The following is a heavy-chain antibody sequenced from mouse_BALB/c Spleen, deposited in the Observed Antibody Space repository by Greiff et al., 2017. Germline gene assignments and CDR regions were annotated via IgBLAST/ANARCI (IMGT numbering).Heavy chain of an antibody. D-gene: IGHD1-1*01. CDR2: ISDGGSYT. V-gene: IGHV5-4*02. J-gene: IGHJ3*01. CDR1: GFTFSDYY. CDR3: ARDDTTAY. Sequence: EVKLQESGGGLVKPGGSLKLSCAASGFTFSDYYMYWVRQTPEKRLEWVATISDGGSYTYYPDSVKGRFTISRDNAKNNLYLQMSSLKSEDTAMYYCARDDTTAYWGQGTLVTVSA.